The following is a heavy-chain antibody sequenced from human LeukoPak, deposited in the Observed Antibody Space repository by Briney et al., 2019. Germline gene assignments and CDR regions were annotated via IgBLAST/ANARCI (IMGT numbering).Heavy chain of an antibody. CDR2: ISGSGGST. D-gene: IGHD2-15*01. Sequence: PGGSLRLSCAASGFTFSSYAMSWVRQAPGKGLEWVSAISGSGGSTYYADSVKGRFTISRDNSKNTLYLQMNSLRAEDTAVYYCAKDLTTYCSGGSCYSIAFDIWGQGTMVTVSS. CDR3: AKDLTTYCSGGSCYSIAFDI. V-gene: IGHV3-23*01. CDR1: GFTFSSYA. J-gene: IGHJ3*02.